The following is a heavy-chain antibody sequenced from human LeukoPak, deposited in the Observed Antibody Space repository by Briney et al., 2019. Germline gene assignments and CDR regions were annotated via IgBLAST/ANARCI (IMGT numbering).Heavy chain of an antibody. CDR1: GFTFSSYA. CDR3: AKIEGTYYDFWSGYYTFDY. Sequence: QPGGSLRLSCAASGFTFSSYAMSWVRQAPGKGLEWVSAISGSGGSTYYADSVKGRFTISRDNSKNTLYLQMNSLRAEDTAVYYCAKIEGTYYDFWSGYYTFDYWGQGTLVTVSS. V-gene: IGHV3-23*01. CDR2: ISGSGGST. J-gene: IGHJ4*02. D-gene: IGHD3-3*01.